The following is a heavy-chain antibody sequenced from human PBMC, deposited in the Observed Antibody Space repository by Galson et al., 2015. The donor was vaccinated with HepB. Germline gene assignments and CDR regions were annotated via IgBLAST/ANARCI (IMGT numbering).Heavy chain of an antibody. CDR3: AKVATPQLGYCSSTSCPLAIYYYYYMDV. J-gene: IGHJ6*03. V-gene: IGHV3-30*18. D-gene: IGHD2-2*01. CDR2: ITYDGSNK. Sequence: SLRLSCAASGFTFSSYGMHWVRQAPGKGLEWVAVITYDGSNKYYADSVKGRFTISRDNSKNTLYLQMNSLRAEDTAVYYCAKVATPQLGYCSSTSCPLAIYYYYYMDVWGKGTTVTVSS. CDR1: GFTFSSYG.